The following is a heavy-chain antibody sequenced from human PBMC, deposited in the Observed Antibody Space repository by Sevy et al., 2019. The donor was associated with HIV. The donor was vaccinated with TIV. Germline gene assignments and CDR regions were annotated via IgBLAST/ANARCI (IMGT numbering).Heavy chain of an antibody. Sequence: GGSLRLSCAASGFSLNSFWMNWVRQTPGKGLEWVANINQNGSETYYVDSVKGRFTISRDNSRNLLYLQMTSLRVEDTALYYCVRAVATNGSFWGQGTLVTVSS. J-gene: IGHJ4*02. CDR1: GFSLNSFW. CDR3: VRAVATNGSF. V-gene: IGHV3-7*01. D-gene: IGHD2-15*01. CDR2: INQNGSET.